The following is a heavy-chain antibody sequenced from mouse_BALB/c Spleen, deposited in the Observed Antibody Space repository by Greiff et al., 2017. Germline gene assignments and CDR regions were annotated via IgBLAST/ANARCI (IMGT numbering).Heavy chain of an antibody. CDR1: GFTFSSYT. CDR3: TRYGEGISTVVDWYFDV. V-gene: IGHV5-6-4*01. Sequence: EVKLEESGGGLVKPGGSLKLSCAASGFTFSSYTMSWVRQTPEKRLEWVATISSGGSYTYYPDSVKGRFTISRNNTKNTLYLQMSSQKSEDTAMYYCTRYGEGISTVVDWYFDVWGAGTTVTVSS. J-gene: IGHJ1*01. D-gene: IGHD1-1*01. CDR2: ISSGGSYT.